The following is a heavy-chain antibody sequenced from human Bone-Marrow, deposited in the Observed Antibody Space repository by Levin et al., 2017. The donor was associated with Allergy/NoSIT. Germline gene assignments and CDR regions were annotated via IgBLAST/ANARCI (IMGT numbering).Heavy chain of an antibody. J-gene: IGHJ5*02. D-gene: IGHD6-19*01. CDR3: AKDMRGYCSGAACYGWFDP. Sequence: SGGSLRLSCAVSAFTFSNYAMTWVRQAPGKGLEWVSSISISGATTYYADSVKGRFTMSRDNSKNTLFLQMNSLRADDTAVYYCAKDMRGYCSGAACYGWFDPWGQGTLVTVSS. CDR1: AFTFSNYA. V-gene: IGHV3-23*01. CDR2: ISISGATT.